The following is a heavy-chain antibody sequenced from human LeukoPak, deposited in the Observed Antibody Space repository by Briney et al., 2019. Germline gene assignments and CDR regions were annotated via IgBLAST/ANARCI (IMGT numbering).Heavy chain of an antibody. V-gene: IGHV3-69-1*01. Sequence: PGGSLRLSCAASGFTFSAYSMNWVRQAPGKGLEWVSSITRGDFVYFADSLKGRFTISRDNGKSSLYLQMNSLRAEDTAVYYCARGGFNMVRGVIIPSNSYFYYMDIWGKGTTVTVSS. CDR1: GFTFSAYS. J-gene: IGHJ6*03. CDR3: ARGGFNMVRGVIIPSNSYFYYMDI. D-gene: IGHD3-10*01. CDR2: ITRGDFV.